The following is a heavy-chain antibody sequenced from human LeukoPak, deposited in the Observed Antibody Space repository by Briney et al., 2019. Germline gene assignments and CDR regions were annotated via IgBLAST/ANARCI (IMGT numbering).Heavy chain of an antibody. J-gene: IGHJ4*02. D-gene: IGHD6-19*01. V-gene: IGHV3-7*01. CDR2: INHNGNVN. Sequence: GGSLRLSCAASGFTFSSYWMNWARQAPGKGLEWVASINHNGNVNYYVDSVKGRFTISRDNAKNSLYLQMSNLRAEDTAVYYCAREAVGLDYWGQGTLVTVSS. CDR3: AREAVGLDY. CDR1: GFTFSSYW.